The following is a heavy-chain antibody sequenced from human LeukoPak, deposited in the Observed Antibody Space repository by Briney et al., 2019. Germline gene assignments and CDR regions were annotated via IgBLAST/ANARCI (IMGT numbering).Heavy chain of an antibody. J-gene: IGHJ4*02. V-gene: IGHV4-31*03. CDR1: GASITSDDYY. Sequence: QSSQTLSLTCTVSGASITSDDYYWIWIRQHPGKGLEWIGYIFYSGNTYSNPSLMSRLRISLDTSKNQLSLNLNSVTAADTAVYYCARFEAGIVVVPVRQPRPPPPRYFDYWGQGTLVTVSS. CDR3: ARFEAGIVVVPVRQPRPPPPRYFDY. D-gene: IGHD2-2*01. CDR2: IFYSGNT.